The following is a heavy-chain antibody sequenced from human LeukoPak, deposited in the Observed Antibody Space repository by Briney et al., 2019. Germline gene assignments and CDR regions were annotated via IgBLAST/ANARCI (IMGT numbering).Heavy chain of an antibody. CDR1: GYTLTELS. CDR2: FDPEDGET. D-gene: IGHD5-18*01. J-gene: IGHJ5*02. Sequence: ASVTVSCKVSGYTLTELSMHWVRQAPGKGLEWMGGFDPEDGETIYAQKFQGRVTMTEDTSTDTAYMELSSLRSEDTAVYYCAAWGYSYGSPSNWFDPWGQGTLVAVSS. CDR3: AAWGYSYGSPSNWFDP. V-gene: IGHV1-24*01.